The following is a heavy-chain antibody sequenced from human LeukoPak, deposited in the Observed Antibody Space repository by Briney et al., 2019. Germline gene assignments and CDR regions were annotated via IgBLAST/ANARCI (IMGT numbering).Heavy chain of an antibody. J-gene: IGHJ4*02. Sequence: ASVKVSRKASGYTFTRYDINWVRQATGQGLEWMGWMNPNSGNTGYAQKFQGRVTMTRNTSISTAYMELSSLRSEDTAVYYCARGRSIAAAVPGYWGQGTLVTVSS. CDR1: GYTFTRYD. CDR2: MNPNSGNT. D-gene: IGHD6-13*01. CDR3: ARGRSIAAAVPGY. V-gene: IGHV1-8*01.